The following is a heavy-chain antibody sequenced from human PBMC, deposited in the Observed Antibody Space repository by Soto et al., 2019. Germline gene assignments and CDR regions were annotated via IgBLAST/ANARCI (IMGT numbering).Heavy chain of an antibody. V-gene: IGHV3-11*05. CDR3: ARAKSSGRDDAFDI. CDR1: GFTFSDYY. Sequence: QVQLVESGGGLVEPGGSLRLSCGASGFTFSDYYMTWIRQAPGKGLEWVSYIAGTSYYTNYADSMKGRFIISRDNAKSTFYLQMKSLRAEDTAVYYCARAKSSGRDDAFDIWGQGTVVTVSS. CDR2: IAGTSYYT. J-gene: IGHJ3*02. D-gene: IGHD1-26*01.